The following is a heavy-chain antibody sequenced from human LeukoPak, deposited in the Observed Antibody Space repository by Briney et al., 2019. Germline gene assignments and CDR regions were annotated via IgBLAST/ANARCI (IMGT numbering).Heavy chain of an antibody. CDR2: IYYSGST. J-gene: IGHJ4*02. CDR3: ARAEAGVFDY. CDR1: GGSISSYY. V-gene: IGHV4-59*01. D-gene: IGHD6-19*01. Sequence: SETLSLTCTVSGGSISSYYWSWIRQPPGKGLEWIGYIYYSGSTNYNPSLKSRVTISVDTSKNQFSLKLSSVTAADTAVCYCARAEAGVFDYWGQGTLVTVSS.